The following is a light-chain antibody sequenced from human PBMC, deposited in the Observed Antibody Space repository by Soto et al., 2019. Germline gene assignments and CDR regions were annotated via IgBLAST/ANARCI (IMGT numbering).Light chain of an antibody. V-gene: IGKV2-28*01. CDR2: LGS. CDR1: QSLLHSIGYNY. J-gene: IGKJ1*01. CDR3: MQALQTLWT. Sequence: DIVMTQSPLSLPVTPGEPASISCRSSQSLLHSIGYNYLDWYLQKPGQSPQLLIYLGSNRASGVPDRFSGSGSGTDFTLKISRVEAEDVGVYYCMQALQTLWTFGQGTKVEIK.